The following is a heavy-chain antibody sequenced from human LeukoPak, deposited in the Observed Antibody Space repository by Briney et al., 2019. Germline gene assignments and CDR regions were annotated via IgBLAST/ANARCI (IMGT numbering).Heavy chain of an antibody. J-gene: IGHJ4*02. CDR3: ARDHYDSSGFDY. Sequence: GGSLRLSCAASGFTFSSYWMHWVRQAPGKGLVWVSRINSDESTINYADSVKGRFTISRDNAKNSLYLQMNSLRAEDTAVYYCARDHYDSSGFDYWGQGTLVTVSS. V-gene: IGHV3-74*01. CDR2: INSDESTI. D-gene: IGHD3-22*01. CDR1: GFTFSSYW.